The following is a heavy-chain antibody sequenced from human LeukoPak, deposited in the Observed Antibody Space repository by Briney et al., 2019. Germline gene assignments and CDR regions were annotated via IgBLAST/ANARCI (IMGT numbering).Heavy chain of an antibody. J-gene: IGHJ4*02. Sequence: SETLSLTCAVYGGSFSGYYWSWIRQPPGKGLEWIGEINHSGSTNYNPSLKSRVTISVDTSKNQFSLKLSSVTAADTAVYYCARGGNSPHFDYWGQGTLVTVSS. V-gene: IGHV4-34*01. CDR2: INHSGST. CDR3: ARGGNSPHFDY. D-gene: IGHD4-23*01. CDR1: GGSFSGYY.